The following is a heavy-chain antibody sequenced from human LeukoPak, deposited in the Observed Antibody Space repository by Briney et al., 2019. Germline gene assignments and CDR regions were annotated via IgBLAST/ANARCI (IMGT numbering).Heavy chain of an antibody. CDR1: GGSISSSNW. J-gene: IGHJ3*02. D-gene: IGHD2-21*02. V-gene: IGHV4-4*02. CDR2: IYHSGST. Sequence: PSETLSLTCAVSGGSISSSNWWSWVRQPPGKGLEWIGEIYHSGSTNYNPSLKSRVTISVDKSKNQFSLKLSSVTAADTAVYYCASPNTTYCGGDCYSRAFDIWGRGTMVTVSS. CDR3: ASPNTTYCGGDCYSRAFDI.